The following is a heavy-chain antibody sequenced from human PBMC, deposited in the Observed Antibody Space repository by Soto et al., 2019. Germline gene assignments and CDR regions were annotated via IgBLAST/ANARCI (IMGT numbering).Heavy chain of an antibody. CDR2: ISPRSGGT. D-gene: IGHD3-9*01. V-gene: IGHV1-2*02. J-gene: IGHJ4*02. CDR1: GYTFIDYY. CDR3: ARPPGYISDWYYFDL. Sequence: ASVKVSCKASGYTFIDYYMHWVREAPGQGFEWMGRISPRSGGTNYAQKFQGRVTMTWDTSLNTAYMELSSLISEDTAVYYCARPPGYISDWYYFDLWGQGTLVTVSS.